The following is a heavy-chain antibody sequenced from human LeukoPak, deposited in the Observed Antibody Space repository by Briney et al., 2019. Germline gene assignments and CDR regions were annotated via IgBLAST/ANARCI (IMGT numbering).Heavy chain of an antibody. CDR3: ARATVAGGIYFDY. CDR1: GGSISSYY. CDR2: IYYSGST. Sequence: SETLSLTCTVSGGSISSYYWRWIRQPPGKGLEWIGYIYYSGSTNYNPSLNSRVTISVDTSKNQFSLKLSSVTAADTAVYYCARATVAGGIYFDYWGQGTLVTVSS. V-gene: IGHV4-59*01. D-gene: IGHD6-19*01. J-gene: IGHJ4*02.